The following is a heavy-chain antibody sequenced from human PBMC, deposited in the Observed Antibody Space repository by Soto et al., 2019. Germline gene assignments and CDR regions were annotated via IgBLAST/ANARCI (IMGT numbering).Heavy chain of an antibody. CDR2: IYYSGST. CDR3: ARYSPELWFGELSWFDP. Sequence: SETLSLTCTVSGGSISSYYWSWIRQPPGKGLEWIGYIYYSGSTNYNPSLKSRVTISVDTSKNQFSLKLSSVTAADTAVYYCARYSPELWFGELSWFDPWGQGTLVTVSS. J-gene: IGHJ5*02. V-gene: IGHV4-59*01. CDR1: GGSISSYY. D-gene: IGHD3-10*01.